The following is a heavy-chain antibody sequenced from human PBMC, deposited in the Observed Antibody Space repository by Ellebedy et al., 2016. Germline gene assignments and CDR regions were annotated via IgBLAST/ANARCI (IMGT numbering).Heavy chain of an antibody. CDR3: ARDLVWERPETDY. V-gene: IGHV3-7*01. D-gene: IGHD1-26*01. J-gene: IGHJ4*02. CDR1: EFIFSNYW. CDR2: INQDGSEK. Sequence: GESLKISXAASEFIFSNYWMSWVRQAPGKGLEWVANINQDGSEKYYVDSLKGRFTISRDNAKNSLYLRMNSLRAEDTAVYFCARDLVWERPETDYWGQGTLVTVSS.